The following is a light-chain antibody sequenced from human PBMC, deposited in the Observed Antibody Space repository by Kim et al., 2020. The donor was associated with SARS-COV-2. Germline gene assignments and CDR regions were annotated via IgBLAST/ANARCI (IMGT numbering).Light chain of an antibody. CDR2: DAS. J-gene: IGKJ1*01. Sequence: PGERATLYCRASHSVSSSLLWNQQKPGQAPRPLVYDASNRATGVPARFSASGSGTDFTLTISSLEPEDFAVYYCQHRGNWPPFGQGTKLDIK. CDR1: HSVSSS. V-gene: IGKV3-11*01. CDR3: QHRGNWPP.